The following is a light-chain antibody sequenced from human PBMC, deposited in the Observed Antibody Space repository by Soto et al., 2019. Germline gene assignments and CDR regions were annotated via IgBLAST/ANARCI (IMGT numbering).Light chain of an antibody. V-gene: IGKV3D-15*01. CDR1: QGICSN. Sequence: DILLTQSPSSLSLSPGETVAIFCRASQGICSNLAWYHQKPGKPPRLLIHGAFTRDTGSPDRFIGSGFGTDFSLTINRLEPEEFGVSYCQQYSQLLPGTFGGGTNVEVK. J-gene: IGKJ4*01. CDR2: GAF. CDR3: QQYSQLLPGT.